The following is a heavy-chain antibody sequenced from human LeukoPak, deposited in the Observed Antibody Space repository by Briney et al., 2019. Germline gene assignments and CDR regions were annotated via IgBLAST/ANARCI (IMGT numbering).Heavy chain of an antibody. J-gene: IGHJ6*02. V-gene: IGHV3-13*01. D-gene: IGHD7-27*01. CDR2: IDSVGNT. CDR1: GFPFSTYD. Sequence: PGGSLRLSCAAAGFPFSTYDMHWVRQTPGKGLDWVSAIDSVGNTYYSGSVKGRFTISRENAKTSLYLQTNSLRDGDTAVYYCIRIRTGEHQYGMDVWGQGTTVTVSS. CDR3: IRIRTGEHQYGMDV.